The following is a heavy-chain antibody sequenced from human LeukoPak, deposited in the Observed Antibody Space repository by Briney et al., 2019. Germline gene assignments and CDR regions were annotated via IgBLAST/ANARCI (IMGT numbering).Heavy chain of an antibody. CDR3: AKDIGGWLYYFDY. D-gene: IGHD6-19*01. J-gene: IGHJ4*02. Sequence: GGSLRLSCAASGFTFDDYAMHWVRQAPGKGLEWVPGISWNSGSIGYADSVKGRVTISRDNAKNSLYLQMNSLRAEDTALYYCAKDIGGWLYYFDYWGQGTLVTVSS. V-gene: IGHV3-9*01. CDR2: ISWNSGSI. CDR1: GFTFDDYA.